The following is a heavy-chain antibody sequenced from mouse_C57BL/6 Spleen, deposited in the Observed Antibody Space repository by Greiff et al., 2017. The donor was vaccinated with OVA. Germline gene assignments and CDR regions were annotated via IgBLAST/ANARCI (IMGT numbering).Heavy chain of an antibody. CDR1: GFTFSSYA. Sequence: EVQLVESGGGLVKPGGSLKLSCAASGFTFSSYAMSWVRQTPEKRLAWVATISDGGSYTYYPDNVKGRFTISRDNAKNNLYLQMSHLKSEDTAMYYCAREGHYYDGFAYWGQGTLVTVSA. CDR2: ISDGGSYT. D-gene: IGHD2-4*01. CDR3: AREGHYYDGFAY. V-gene: IGHV5-4*01. J-gene: IGHJ3*01.